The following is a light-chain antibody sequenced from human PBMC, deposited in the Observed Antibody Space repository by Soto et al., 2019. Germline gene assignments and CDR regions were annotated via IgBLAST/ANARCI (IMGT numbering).Light chain of an antibody. J-gene: IGKJ2*01. CDR1: QSVLYNSNNKNH. CDR3: QQYYSIPFT. Sequence: DFVMTQAPDSLAVSLGERATINCKSSQSVLYNSNNKNHLGWFQQKPGHPPKLLIYGASFRLSGVPDRFSGSGSGTDFTLTISSLQADDVAVYYCQQYYSIPFTFGQGTKLAS. CDR2: GAS. V-gene: IGKV4-1*01.